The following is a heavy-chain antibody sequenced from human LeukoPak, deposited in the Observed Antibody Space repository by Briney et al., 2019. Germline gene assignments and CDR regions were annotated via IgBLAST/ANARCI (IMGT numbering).Heavy chain of an antibody. J-gene: IGHJ6*02. Sequence: KPSETLSLTCAVYGGSFSGYYWSWIRQPPGKGLEWIGEINHSGSTNYNPSLKSRVTISVDTSKNQFSLKLSSVTAADTAVYYCATPSGSYYYYYGMDVWGQGTTVTASS. CDR3: ATPSGSYYYYYGMDV. CDR2: INHSGST. V-gene: IGHV4-34*01. CDR1: GGSFSGYY. D-gene: IGHD1-26*01.